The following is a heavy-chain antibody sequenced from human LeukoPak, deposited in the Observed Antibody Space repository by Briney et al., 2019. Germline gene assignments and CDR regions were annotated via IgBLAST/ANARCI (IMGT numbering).Heavy chain of an antibody. CDR3: ARDRGRLVQDRYYYYYYMDV. CDR1: GGTFSSYA. CDR2: IIPIFGTA. V-gene: IGHV1-69*05. D-gene: IGHD6-6*01. J-gene: IGHJ6*03. Sequence: SVKVSCKASGGTFSSYAISWVRQAPGQGLEWMGGIIPIFGTANYAQKFQGRVTITTDESTSTAYMELSSLRSEDTAVYYCARDRGRLVQDRYYYYYYMDVWGKGTTVTVSS.